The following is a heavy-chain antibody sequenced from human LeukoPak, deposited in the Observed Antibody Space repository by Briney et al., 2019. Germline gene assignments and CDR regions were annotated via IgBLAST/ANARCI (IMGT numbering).Heavy chain of an antibody. D-gene: IGHD2-15*01. CDR3: AGQDIVVVVAATPYDNWFDP. J-gene: IGHJ5*02. V-gene: IGHV3-74*01. Sequence: GGSLRLSCAASGFTFSSYWTHWVRQAPGKGLVWVSRINADGSRTSYADSVKGRFTISRDDAKNTLYLQMNSLRAEDTAVYYCAGQDIVVVVAATPYDNWFDPWGQGTLVTVSS. CDR1: GFTFSSYW. CDR2: INADGSRT.